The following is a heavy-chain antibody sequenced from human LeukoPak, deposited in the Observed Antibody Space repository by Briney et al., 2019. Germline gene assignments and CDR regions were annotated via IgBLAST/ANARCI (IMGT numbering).Heavy chain of an antibody. CDR1: GYTFTGYF. J-gene: IGHJ6*03. CDR3: ARAIYYDARGGMDV. V-gene: IGHV1-2*02. Sequence: ASVKVSCKASGYTFTGYFIHWVRQAPGQGLEWMGWINPSSGATNYAENFQGRVTMTRDTSIGTAYMDLSRLRFADTAVYYCARAIYYDARGGMDVWGKGTTVTVSS. CDR2: INPSSGAT. D-gene: IGHD3-10*02.